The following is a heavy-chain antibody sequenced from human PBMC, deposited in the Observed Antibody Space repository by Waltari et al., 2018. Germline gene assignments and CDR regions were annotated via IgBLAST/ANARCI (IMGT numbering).Heavy chain of an antibody. D-gene: IGHD6-19*01. CDR2: ISSHSSNI. CDR3: ARGRFSSGSDY. CDR1: GFTFSDFH. J-gene: IGHJ4*02. Sequence: QVQLEESGVGLVKPGGSLSLSCAASGFTFSDFHMTWIRQAAGKGLEWVSYISSHSSNIYYADSVKGRFTVSRDNAKNFLYLQMNSLRADDTARYYCARGRFSSGSDYWGQGTQVTVSS. V-gene: IGHV3-11*01.